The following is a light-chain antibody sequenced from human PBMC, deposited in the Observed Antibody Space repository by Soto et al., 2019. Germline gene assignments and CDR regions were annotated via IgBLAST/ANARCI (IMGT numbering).Light chain of an antibody. J-gene: IGKJ1*01. Sequence: EIVLTQSPGTLSLSPGESPTLSCSASQYVSVRFLAWYQQKPGQAPRLLIYGASDRATGIPDRFTGSGSGTDFTLTINRLEPEDFAVYFCQQYGSSPQTFGQGTKVDIK. CDR1: QYVSVRF. CDR2: GAS. CDR3: QQYGSSPQT. V-gene: IGKV3-20*01.